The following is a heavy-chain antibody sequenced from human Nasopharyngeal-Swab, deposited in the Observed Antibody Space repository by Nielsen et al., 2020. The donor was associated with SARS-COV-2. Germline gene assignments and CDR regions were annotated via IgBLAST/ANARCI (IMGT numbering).Heavy chain of an antibody. CDR3: ARRIGVYWSGYYDY. D-gene: IGHD3-3*01. CDR2: IDTSDSYT. V-gene: IGHV5-10-1*01. J-gene: IGHJ4*02. CDR1: GYILSNYA. Sequence: SCTASGYILSNYAMNWVRQMPAKGLEWMVRIDTSDSYTNYSPSFQGHLTTSADKSISTAYLQWSSLKAADAAMNYCARRIGVYWSGYYDYWGQGTLVTVSS.